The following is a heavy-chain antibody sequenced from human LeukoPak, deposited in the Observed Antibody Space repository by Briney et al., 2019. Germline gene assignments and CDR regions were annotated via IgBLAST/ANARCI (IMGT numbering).Heavy chain of an antibody. CDR3: ARDRGPCTA. D-gene: IGHD1-26*01. J-gene: IGHJ4*02. V-gene: IGHV3-11*01. Sequence: PGGSLRLSCAASGFIFSDYDMTWIRQAPGKGLEWISYIDTSSSTICYADSVKGRFTISRDNAKNSLFLQMNSLRAEDTAVYYCARDRGPCTAWGQGTLVTVSS. CDR1: GFIFSDYD. CDR2: IDTSSSTI.